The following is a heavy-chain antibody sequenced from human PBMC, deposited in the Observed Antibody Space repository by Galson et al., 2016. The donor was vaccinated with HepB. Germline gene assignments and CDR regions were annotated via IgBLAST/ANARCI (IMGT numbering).Heavy chain of an antibody. CDR1: GFSLESTRMC. Sequence: PALVKPTQTLTLTCTFSGFSLESTRMCVNWIRQPPGKPLEWLARIAWDGDQYYSKSLKTRLTISKDTSKNLVVLTMTNMDPVDTATYYCARSNHWNYMLYGMDVWGRGTTVIVSS. CDR2: IAWDGDQ. V-gene: IGHV2-70*11. CDR3: ARSNHWNYMLYGMDV. J-gene: IGHJ6*02. D-gene: IGHD1-7*01.